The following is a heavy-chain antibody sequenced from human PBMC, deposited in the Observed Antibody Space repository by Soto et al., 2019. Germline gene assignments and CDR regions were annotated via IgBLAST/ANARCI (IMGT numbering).Heavy chain of an antibody. Sequence: GASEKVSCKASGYTFTRYGISWVRQAPGQGLEWMGWISGYNGDTNYAQKFQDRVSMTIDTSTGTAYMELRSLTSDDTAIYYCAKNGQPPYYYYGLDVWGQGTKVTVSS. V-gene: IGHV1-18*01. J-gene: IGHJ6*02. D-gene: IGHD2-8*01. CDR3: AKNGQPPYYYYGLDV. CDR2: ISGYNGDT. CDR1: GYTFTRYG.